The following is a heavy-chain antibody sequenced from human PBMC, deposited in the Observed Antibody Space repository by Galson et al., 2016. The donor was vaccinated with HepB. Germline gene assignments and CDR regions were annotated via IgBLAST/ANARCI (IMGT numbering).Heavy chain of an antibody. D-gene: IGHD1-26*01. Sequence: SLRLSCAASEFSFSRNWMSWVRQAPGKGLECVANIKQDASETYYVDSVKGRFTISRDNAKNSLYLQMNSLRAEDTAVYYCVTVGGSFRFDFWGQGTLVTVSS. CDR3: VTVGGSFRFDF. CDR2: IKQDASET. J-gene: IGHJ4*02. CDR1: EFSFSRNW. V-gene: IGHV3-7*05.